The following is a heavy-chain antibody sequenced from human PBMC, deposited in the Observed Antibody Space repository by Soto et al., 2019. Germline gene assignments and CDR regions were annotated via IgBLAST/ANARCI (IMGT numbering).Heavy chain of an antibody. CDR2: ISGSGEHT. Sequence: GGSLILSCAVSGFTFSSYTMNWVRQAPGKGLEWVSVISGSGEHTGYADSVKGRFTISRDNSKNTVYLQMNSLRAEDTAVYYCAKVRSFCNTISCYFDYWGQGTLVTVSS. V-gene: IGHV3-23*01. D-gene: IGHD2-2*01. CDR3: AKVRSFCNTISCYFDY. J-gene: IGHJ4*02. CDR1: GFTFSSYT.